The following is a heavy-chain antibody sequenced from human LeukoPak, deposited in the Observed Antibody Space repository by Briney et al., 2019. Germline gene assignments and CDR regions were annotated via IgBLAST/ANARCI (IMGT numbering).Heavy chain of an antibody. CDR1: GFTFSSYG. CDR3: ARDSRGLLYFDWFHFDY. J-gene: IGHJ4*02. D-gene: IGHD3-9*01. V-gene: IGHV3-33*01. CDR2: IWYDGSNN. Sequence: GRSLRLSCAASGFTFSSYGMHWVRQAPGKGLEWVAVIWYDGSNNYYADSVKGRFTISRDNSKNTLYLQMNSLRAEDTAVYYCARDSRGLLYFDWFHFDYWGQGTLVTVSS.